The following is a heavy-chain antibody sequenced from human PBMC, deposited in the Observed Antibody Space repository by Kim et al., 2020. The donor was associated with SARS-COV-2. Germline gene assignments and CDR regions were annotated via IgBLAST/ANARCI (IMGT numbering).Heavy chain of an antibody. D-gene: IGHD3-16*01. CDR3: AKGGLYSDNGAFDM. J-gene: IGHJ3*02. Sequence: NADTVKGRFTISRDNSKITLYLQMDSLRVEDTAVYYCAKGGLYSDNGAFDMWGQGTMVTVSS. V-gene: IGHV3-30*02.